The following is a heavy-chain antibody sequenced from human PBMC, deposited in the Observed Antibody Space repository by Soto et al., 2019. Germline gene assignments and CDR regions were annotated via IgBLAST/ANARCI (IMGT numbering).Heavy chain of an antibody. V-gene: IGHV1-18*01. D-gene: IGHD3-16*01. J-gene: IGHJ5*02. CDR3: ARDRIYDYIGRGANWFDP. CDR1: GYTFTSYG. CDR2: ISAYNGNT. Sequence: ASVKVSCKASGYTFTSYGISWVRQAPGQGLEWMGWISAYNGNTNYAQKLQGRVTMTTDTSTSTAYMELRSLRSDDTAVYYCARDRIYDYIGRGANWFDPWAQGTLVTVSS.